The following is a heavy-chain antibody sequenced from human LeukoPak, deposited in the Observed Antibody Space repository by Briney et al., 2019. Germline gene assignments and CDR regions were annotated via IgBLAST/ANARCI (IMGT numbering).Heavy chain of an antibody. CDR3: ARIVGATLFDY. Sequence: SETLSLTCTVSGGSISSSSYYWGWIRQPPGEGLEWIGSIYYSGSTYYNPSLKSRVTISVDTSKNQFSLKLSSVTAADTAVYYCARIVGATLFDYWGQGTLVTVSS. J-gene: IGHJ4*02. CDR1: GGSISSSSYY. D-gene: IGHD1-26*01. CDR2: IYYSGST. V-gene: IGHV4-39*01.